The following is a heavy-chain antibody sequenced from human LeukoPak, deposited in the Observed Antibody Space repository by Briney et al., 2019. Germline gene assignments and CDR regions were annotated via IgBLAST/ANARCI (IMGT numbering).Heavy chain of an antibody. J-gene: IGHJ3*01. D-gene: IGHD3-16*01. Sequence: GGSLRLSCAVSGFRFGSDWMSWVRQAPGKGLEWVANISPDGSEKFYVDSVKGRFTISRDNGKNSLYLQLNSLRADDTAEYYCARYYDPPVGDAFDRWGHGTMVTVSS. V-gene: IGHV3-7*01. CDR2: ISPDGSEK. CDR3: ARYYDPPVGDAFDR. CDR1: GFRFGSDW.